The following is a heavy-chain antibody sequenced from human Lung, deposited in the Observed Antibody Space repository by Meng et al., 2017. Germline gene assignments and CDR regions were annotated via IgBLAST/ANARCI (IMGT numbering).Heavy chain of an antibody. D-gene: IGHD4-11*01. CDR3: ARGPTTMAHDFDY. CDR1: GGSFRDYY. V-gene: IGHV4-34*01. CDR2: INHSGST. J-gene: IGHJ4*02. Sequence: QVQLQQGGPGLLQPSETLSLPCVVSGGSFRDYYWSWIRQPPGKGLEWIGEINHSGSTNYNPSLESRATISVDTSQNNLSLKLSSVTAADSAVYYCARGPTTMAHDFDYWGQGTLVTVSS.